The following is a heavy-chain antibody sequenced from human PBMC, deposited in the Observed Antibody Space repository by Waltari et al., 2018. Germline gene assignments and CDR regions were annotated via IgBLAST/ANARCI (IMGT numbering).Heavy chain of an antibody. V-gene: IGHV3-30*02. J-gene: IGHJ5*02. CDR3: AKPPIEDGSWFDP. CDR2: IGYDGSNK. D-gene: IGHD1-26*01. CDR1: GFTFSSYG. Sequence: QVQLVESGGGVVQPGGSLRLSCAASGFTFSSYGMHWVRQAPGKGLWLLSFIGYDGSNKYYADSVKGRFTISRDNSKNTLYLQMNSLRAEDTAVYYCAKPPIEDGSWFDPWGQGTLVTVSS.